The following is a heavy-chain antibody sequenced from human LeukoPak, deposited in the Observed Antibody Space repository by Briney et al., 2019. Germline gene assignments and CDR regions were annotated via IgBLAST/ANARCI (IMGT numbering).Heavy chain of an antibody. CDR1: GESFSGYF. J-gene: IGHJ4*02. V-gene: IGHV4-34*01. CDR3: ARTDVGHSAYDD. CDR2: INHSGTT. Sequence: SETLSLTCAVYGESFSGYFWTWIRQPPGRGLEWIGEINHSGTTNYNPYLKSRVTISVDTSKNQFPLKLSSVTAADTAVYYCARTDVGHSAYDDWGQGTLVTVSS. D-gene: IGHD5-12*01.